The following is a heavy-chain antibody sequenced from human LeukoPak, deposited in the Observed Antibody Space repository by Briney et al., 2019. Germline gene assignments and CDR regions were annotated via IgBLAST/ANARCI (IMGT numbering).Heavy chain of an antibody. CDR2: IYYSGST. CDR3: ARGRYCGGDCYRPPDY. Sequence: SETLSLTGTVSGGSVSSGSYYSSWIRQPPGNGREWMGYIYYSGSTNYNPSLKSRVTISADTSKNQFSLKLSSVTAADTAVYYCARGRYCGGDCYRPPDYWGQGTLVTVSS. V-gene: IGHV4-61*01. J-gene: IGHJ4*02. D-gene: IGHD2-21*02. CDR1: GGSVSSGSYY.